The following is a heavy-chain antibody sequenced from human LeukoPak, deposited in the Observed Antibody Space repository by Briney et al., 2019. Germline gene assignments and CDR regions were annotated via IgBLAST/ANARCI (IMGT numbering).Heavy chain of an antibody. CDR2: VWYDGSNK. V-gene: IGHV3-33*01. D-gene: IGHD3/OR15-3a*01. J-gene: IGHJ6*02. CDR3: ARDRRGPTGYFSLDV. Sequence: PAPPLLLIWAGSGYSFTTDKSHWLRQPPGKRLEWVGVVWYDGSNKHYADSVKGRFTISRDNSRNMVYVQMESLRAEYTVVAYCARDRRGPTGYFSLDVWGQGTTVTVSS. CDR1: GYSFTTDK.